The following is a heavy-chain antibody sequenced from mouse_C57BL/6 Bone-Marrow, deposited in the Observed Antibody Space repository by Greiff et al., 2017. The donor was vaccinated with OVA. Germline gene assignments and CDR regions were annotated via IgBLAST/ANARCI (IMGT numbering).Heavy chain of an antibody. Sequence: EVQLQESGPGLVKPSQSLSLTCSVTGYSITSGYYWNWIRQFPGNKLEWMGYISYDGSNNYNPSLKNRISITRDTSKNQFFLKLNSVTTEDTATYYCADYYGSSSWFAYWGQVTLVTVSA. CDR3: ADYYGSSSWFAY. D-gene: IGHD1-1*01. V-gene: IGHV3-6*01. CDR1: GYSITSGYY. J-gene: IGHJ3*01. CDR2: ISYDGSN.